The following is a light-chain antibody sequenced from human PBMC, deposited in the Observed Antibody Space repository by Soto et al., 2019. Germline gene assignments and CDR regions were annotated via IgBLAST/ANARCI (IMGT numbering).Light chain of an antibody. CDR3: CSYARSSTYV. Sequence: QSALTQPASVSGSPGQSITISCTGTSSDVGSYNLVSWYQQHPGKAPKLMIYEVSKRPSGVSNRFSGSKSGKTASLTISGLQAEDEADYYCCSYARSSTYVFGTGTKVTVL. CDR1: SSDVGSYNL. J-gene: IGLJ1*01. CDR2: EVS. V-gene: IGLV2-23*02.